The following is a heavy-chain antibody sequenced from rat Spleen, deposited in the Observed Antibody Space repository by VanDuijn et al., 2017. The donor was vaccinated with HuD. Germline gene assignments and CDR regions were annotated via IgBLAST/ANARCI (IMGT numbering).Heavy chain of an antibody. Sequence: EVQLVESGGGLVQPGRSLKLSCAASGFTFTNYDMAWVRQAPTKGLEWVATISYGDSSGHSSTYYRDAVKGRFTISRDNAKSTLSLQMDSLRSEDTATYYCARRHYGYTDYFDYWGQGVMVTVSS. CDR1: GFTFTNYD. CDR2: ISYGDSSGHSST. D-gene: IGHD1-9*01. J-gene: IGHJ2*01. CDR3: ARRHYGYTDYFDY. V-gene: IGHV5-29*01.